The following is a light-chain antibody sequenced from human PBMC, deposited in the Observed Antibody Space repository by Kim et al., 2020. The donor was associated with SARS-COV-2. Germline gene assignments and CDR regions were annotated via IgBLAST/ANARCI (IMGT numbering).Light chain of an antibody. CDR1: SPRSYY. CDR2: GKN. CDR3: NSRDSNDNVV. Sequence: ALGQTGRITCQGDSPRSYYVTCYQQKPGQAPIIVIYGKNNRPSGIPDRFSGSSSGNTASLTITGTQAGDEADYYCNSRDSNDNVVFGGGTQLTVL. V-gene: IGLV3-19*01. J-gene: IGLJ2*01.